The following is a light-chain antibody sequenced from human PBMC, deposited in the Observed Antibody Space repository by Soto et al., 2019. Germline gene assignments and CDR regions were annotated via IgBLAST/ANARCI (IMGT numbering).Light chain of an antibody. Sequence: IVLTESPDTQTFARGERATVSYRAVQSVSSSYLAWYQQKPGQAPRLLIYGASSRATGIPDRFSGSGSGTDFTLTISRLEPEDFAVYYCQQYGSSPPITFGQGTRLEIK. CDR2: GAS. J-gene: IGKJ5*01. V-gene: IGKV3-20*01. CDR1: QSVSSSY. CDR3: QQYGSSPPIT.